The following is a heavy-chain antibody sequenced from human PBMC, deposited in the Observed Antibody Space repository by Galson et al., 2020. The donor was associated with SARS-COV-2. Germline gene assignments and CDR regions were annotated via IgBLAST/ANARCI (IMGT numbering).Heavy chain of an antibody. CDR3: ASPYLAAPNFFGAFDL. CDR1: GFTFTNYD. J-gene: IGHJ3*01. V-gene: IGHV3-48*03. D-gene: IGHD6-13*01. Sequence: GGSLRLSCAASGFTFTNYDVNWVRQPPGKGLEWISYISDSGTNKYYAASVKGRFTISIDTTKNSVYLQMTSVRAEDTAVYYCASPYLAAPNFFGAFDLWGRGTLVTVSS. CDR2: ISDSGTNK.